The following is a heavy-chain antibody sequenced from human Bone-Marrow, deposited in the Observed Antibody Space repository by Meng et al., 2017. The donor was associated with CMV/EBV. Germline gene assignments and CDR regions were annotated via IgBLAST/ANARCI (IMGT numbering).Heavy chain of an antibody. J-gene: IGHJ6*02. CDR2: INPNSGGT. D-gene: IGHD2-2*01. CDR3: ARDQFYCSSTSCYGEDYYYGMDV. Sequence: ASVKVSCKASGYTFTGYYMHWVRQAPGQGLEWMGWINPNSGGTNYAQKFQGRVTMTRDTSNSTAYMELSRLRSDDTAVYYCARDQFYCSSTSCYGEDYYYGMDVWGQGTTVTVSS. V-gene: IGHV1-2*02. CDR1: GYTFTGYY.